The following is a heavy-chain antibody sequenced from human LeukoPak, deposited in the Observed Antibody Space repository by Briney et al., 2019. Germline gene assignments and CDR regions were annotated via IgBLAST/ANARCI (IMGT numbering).Heavy chain of an antibody. CDR1: GFTFSSYA. J-gene: IGHJ4*02. Sequence: GGSLRLSCAASGFTFSSYAMSWVRQAPGKGLEWVSAISGSGGSTYYADSVKGRFTISRDNSKNTLYLQMNSLRAEDTAVYYCAKDSGSDYYDSSGYPDYWGQGTLVTVSS. D-gene: IGHD3-22*01. CDR2: ISGSGGST. V-gene: IGHV3-23*01. CDR3: AKDSGSDYYDSSGYPDY.